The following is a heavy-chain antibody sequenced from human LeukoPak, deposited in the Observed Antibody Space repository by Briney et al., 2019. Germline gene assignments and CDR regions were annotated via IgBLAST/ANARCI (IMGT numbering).Heavy chain of an antibody. V-gene: IGHV3-48*01. CDR1: GFTFSSYS. CDR2: ISSSSSTI. D-gene: IGHD3-3*01. CDR3: ARDIWSGFDYYYYGMDV. Sequence: GGSLRLSCAASGFTFSSYSMNWVRQAPGKGLERVSYISSSSSTIYYADSVKGRFTISRDNAKNSLYLQMNSLRAEDTAVYYCARDIWSGFDYYYYGMDVWGQGATVTVSS. J-gene: IGHJ6*02.